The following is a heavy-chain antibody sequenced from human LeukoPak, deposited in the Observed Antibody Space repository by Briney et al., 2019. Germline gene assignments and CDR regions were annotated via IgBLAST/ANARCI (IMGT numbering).Heavy chain of an antibody. D-gene: IGHD6-6*01. J-gene: IGHJ4*02. V-gene: IGHV3-23*01. CDR2: VSGSGTNT. Sequence: QPGGSLRLSCAASGFTFSSYAMTWVRQAPGKGLEWVSAVSGSGTNTYYADSVKGRFTIYRDNSRNTLYLQMNSLGAEDTAIYYCAKDVGSSIAARRAFDYWGQGTLVTVSS. CDR1: GFTFSSYA. CDR3: AKDVGSSIAARRAFDY.